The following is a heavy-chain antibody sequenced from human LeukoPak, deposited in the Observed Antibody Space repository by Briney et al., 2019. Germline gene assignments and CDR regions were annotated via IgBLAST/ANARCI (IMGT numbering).Heavy chain of an antibody. CDR1: GGSISSYY. D-gene: IGHD6-13*01. CDR2: ISYSGST. J-gene: IGHJ4*02. CDR3: ARDQGLRSSWSLDY. V-gene: IGHV4-59*12. Sequence: SETLSLTCTVSGGSISSYYWGWIRQPPGKGLEWIGYISYSGSTNYNPSLKSRVTMSVDTSKNQFSLKLSSVTAADTAVYYCARDQGLRSSWSLDYWGQGTLVTVSS.